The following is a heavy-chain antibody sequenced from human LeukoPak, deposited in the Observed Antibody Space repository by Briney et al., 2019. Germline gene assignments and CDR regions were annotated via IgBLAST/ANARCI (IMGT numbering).Heavy chain of an antibody. D-gene: IGHD3-3*01. J-gene: IGHJ6*03. V-gene: IGHV3-30*02. CDR1: GFTFSSYA. CDR3: AKGPKEVLFTRDHYMDV. Sequence: PGGSLRLSCAASGFTFSSYAMHWVRQAPGKGLEGVAFIRYDGSNKYYADSVKGRVTISRDNSKNKLYVQMNRQRAEDTAVYYCAKGPKEVLFTRDHYMDVWGKGTTVTISS. CDR2: IRYDGSNK.